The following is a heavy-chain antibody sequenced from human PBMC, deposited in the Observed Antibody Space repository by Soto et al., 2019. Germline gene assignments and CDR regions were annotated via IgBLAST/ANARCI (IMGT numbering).Heavy chain of an antibody. D-gene: IGHD3-10*01. J-gene: IGHJ5*01. CDR3: GIACYYGSGSFRFDS. V-gene: IGHV1-69*02. CDR2: IIPILGIA. CDR1: GGTFSSYT. Sequence: QVQLVQSGAEVKKPGSSVKVSCKASGGTFSSYTISWVRQAPGQGLEWMGRIIPILGIANYAQKFQGRVTLTPDKSTSTAYMELSSMRAEDTAVYYSGIACYYGSGSFRFDSWGQGTLVTVSS.